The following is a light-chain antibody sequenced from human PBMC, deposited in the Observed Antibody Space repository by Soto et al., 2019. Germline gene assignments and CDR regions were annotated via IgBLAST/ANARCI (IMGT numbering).Light chain of an antibody. CDR1: SSNIGAGYD. V-gene: IGLV1-40*01. CDR2: DNN. J-gene: IGLJ1*01. Sequence: QSVLTQPPSVSGAPGQRVTISCAGSSSNIGAGYDVHWYQHLPGTAPKLLIYDNNNRPSGVPDRFSGSKSGTSASLAITGLQAEDEADYYCQSYDSSLSAPYVFGTVTKLTVL. CDR3: QSYDSSLSAPYV.